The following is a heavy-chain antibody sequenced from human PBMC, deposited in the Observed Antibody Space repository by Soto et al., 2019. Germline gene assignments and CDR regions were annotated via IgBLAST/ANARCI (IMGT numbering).Heavy chain of an antibody. CDR3: ASSTVVTPRYFDY. CDR1: GGTFNTYA. Sequence: QVQLVQSGAEVKKPGSSVKVSCKASGGTFNTYAISRVRQAPGQGLEYMGGIIPMFGTTNYAQQFQGRVTITADESTSTAYMELSSLRSEDTAVHYCASSTVVTPRYFDYWGQGTLVTVSS. D-gene: IGHD2-21*02. J-gene: IGHJ4*02. V-gene: IGHV1-69*12. CDR2: IIPMFGTT.